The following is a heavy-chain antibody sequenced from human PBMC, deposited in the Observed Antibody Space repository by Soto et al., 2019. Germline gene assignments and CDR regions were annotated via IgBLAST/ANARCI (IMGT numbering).Heavy chain of an antibody. Sequence: QVQLVQSGAEVKKPGSSVKVSCKASGGTFSSYTISWVRQAPGQGLEWMGRIIPILGIANYAQKFQGRVTITEDKSTSTAYMELNSLRSEDTAVYYCAYTYYHDSSGYYSYYGMDVWGQGTTVTVSS. CDR1: GGTFSSYT. V-gene: IGHV1-69*02. D-gene: IGHD3-22*01. CDR2: IIPILGIA. J-gene: IGHJ6*02. CDR3: AYTYYHDSSGYYSYYGMDV.